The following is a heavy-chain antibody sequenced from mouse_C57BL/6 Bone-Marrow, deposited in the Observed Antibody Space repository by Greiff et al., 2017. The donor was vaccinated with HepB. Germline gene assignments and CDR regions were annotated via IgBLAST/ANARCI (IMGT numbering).Heavy chain of an antibody. J-gene: IGHJ3*01. Sequence: EVKVEESGGGLVKPGGSLKLSCAASGFTFSSYAMSWVRQTPEKRLEWVATISDGGSYTYYPDNVKGRFTISRDNAKNNLYLQMSHLKSEDTAMYYCARVIYDGPYWGQGTLVTVSA. CDR3: ARVIYDGPY. CDR2: ISDGGSYT. V-gene: IGHV5-4*03. D-gene: IGHD2-3*01. CDR1: GFTFSSYA.